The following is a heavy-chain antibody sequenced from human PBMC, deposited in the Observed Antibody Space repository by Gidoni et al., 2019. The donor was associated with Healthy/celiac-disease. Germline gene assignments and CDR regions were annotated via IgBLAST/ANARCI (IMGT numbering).Heavy chain of an antibody. CDR3: AGSSPNPDY. J-gene: IGHJ4*02. Sequence: PGKGLEGVSAISGSGGSTYYADSVKGRFTISRDNSKNTLYLQMNSLRAEDTAVYYCAGSSPNPDYWGQGTLVTVSS. V-gene: IGHV3-23*01. D-gene: IGHD6-6*01. CDR2: ISGSGGST.